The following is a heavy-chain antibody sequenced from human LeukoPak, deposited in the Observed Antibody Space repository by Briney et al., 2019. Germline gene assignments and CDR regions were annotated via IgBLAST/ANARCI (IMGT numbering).Heavy chain of an antibody. D-gene: IGHD6-6*01. V-gene: IGHV1-2*02. J-gene: IGHJ4*02. CDR1: GYTFTGYY. CDR2: INPNSGGT. CDR3: ASLVGTYSSSSGVDY. Sequence: ASVKVSCKASGYTFTGYYMHWVRQAPGQGLEWMGWINPNSGGTNYAQKFQGRVTMTRDTSISTAYMELSRLGSDDTAVYYCASLVGTYSSSSGVDYWGQGTLVTVSS.